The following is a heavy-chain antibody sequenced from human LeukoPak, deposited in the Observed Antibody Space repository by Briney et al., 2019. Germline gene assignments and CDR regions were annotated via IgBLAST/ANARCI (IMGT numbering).Heavy chain of an antibody. CDR1: VFTFSSYS. Sequence: GGSLRLSCAASVFTFSSYSMNWVRQAPGKGLEWVSSISSSSSYIYYADSVKGRFTISRDNAKNSLYLQMNSLRAEDTAVYYCARVSRAGLSKINIFDYWGQGTLVTVSS. D-gene: IGHD2-2*01. CDR2: ISSSSSYI. CDR3: ARVSRAGLSKINIFDY. V-gene: IGHV3-21*01. J-gene: IGHJ4*02.